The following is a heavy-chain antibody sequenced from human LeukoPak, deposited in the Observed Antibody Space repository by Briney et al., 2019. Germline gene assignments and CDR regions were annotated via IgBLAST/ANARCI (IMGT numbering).Heavy chain of an antibody. D-gene: IGHD6-13*01. Sequence: SETLSLTCTVSGGSISSSNYYWGWIRQPPGKGLEWIGSIYYSGNTYYNPSLKSRVTISVDTSKNQFSLKLSSVTAADTAVYYCARIGRQQLVPSFDYWGQGTLVTVSS. CDR3: ARIGRQQLVPSFDY. CDR2: IYYSGNT. CDR1: GGSISSSNYY. J-gene: IGHJ4*02. V-gene: IGHV4-39*07.